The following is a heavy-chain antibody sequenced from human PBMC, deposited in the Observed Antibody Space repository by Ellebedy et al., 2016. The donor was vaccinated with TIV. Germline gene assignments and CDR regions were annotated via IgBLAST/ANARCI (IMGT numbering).Heavy chain of an antibody. J-gene: IGHJ4*02. V-gene: IGHV1-69*06. Sequence: SVKVSCXASGGTFSSYAISWVRQAPGQGLEWMGGIIPIFGTANYAQKFQGRVTITADKSTSTAYMELRSLRSEDTAVYYCAGIGSWSYVRRDSDYWGQGTLVTVSS. CDR3: AGIGSWSYVRRDSDY. CDR2: IIPIFGTA. CDR1: GGTFSSYA. D-gene: IGHD6-13*01.